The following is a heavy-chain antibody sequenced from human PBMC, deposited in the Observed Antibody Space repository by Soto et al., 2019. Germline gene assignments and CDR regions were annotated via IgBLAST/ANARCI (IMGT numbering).Heavy chain of an antibody. CDR2: ISNRGTP. J-gene: IGHJ3*02. D-gene: IGHD2-8*01. Sequence: QVRLQESGPGLVKPSQTLSLICTVSGDSISSENYFWSWIRQPPGQGLEWVGYISNRGTPYYNPSLKGRVTRSLDTSKNRFSLDMYSVTAADTAVYYGAREVNVVDLSDACDIWGQGTMVTVSS. V-gene: IGHV4-30-4*01. CDR1: GDSISSENYF. CDR3: AREVNVVDLSDACDI.